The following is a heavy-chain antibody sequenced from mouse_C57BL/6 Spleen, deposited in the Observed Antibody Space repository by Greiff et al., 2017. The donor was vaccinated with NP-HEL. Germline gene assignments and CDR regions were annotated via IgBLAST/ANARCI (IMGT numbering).Heavy chain of an antibody. V-gene: IGHV1-15*01. D-gene: IGHD1-1*01. CDR3: TRPYYYGSSFYYAMDY. CDR2: IDPETGGT. Sequence: VKLQQSGAELVRPGASVTLSCKASGYTFTDYEMHWVKQTPVHGLEWIGAIDPETGGTAYNQKFKGKAILTADKSSSTAYMELRSLTSEDSAVYYCTRPYYYGSSFYYAMDYWGQGTSVTVSS. J-gene: IGHJ4*01. CDR1: GYTFTDYE.